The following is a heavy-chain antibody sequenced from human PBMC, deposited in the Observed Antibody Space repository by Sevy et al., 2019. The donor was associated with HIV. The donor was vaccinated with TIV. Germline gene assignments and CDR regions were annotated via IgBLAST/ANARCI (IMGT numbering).Heavy chain of an antibody. V-gene: IGHV3-30*03. Sequence: GGSLRLSCVGSGFSFSDHRMHWVRQAPGKGLEWMAVISYDGRNTKYKADSVKGRFTISRDNSKNTLYLQMNSLRAEDTAVYYCASEKEQLVLWPYYGMDVWGQGTTVTVSS. CDR1: GFSFSDHR. J-gene: IGHJ6*02. CDR2: ISYDGRNTK. D-gene: IGHD6-13*01. CDR3: ASEKEQLVLWPYYGMDV.